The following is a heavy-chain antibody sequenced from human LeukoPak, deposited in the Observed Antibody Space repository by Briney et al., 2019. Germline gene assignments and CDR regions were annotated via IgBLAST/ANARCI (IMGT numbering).Heavy chain of an antibody. V-gene: IGHV1-24*01. CDR1: GYTLTELS. CDR3: ATDSSKGYYGSGSYTI. J-gene: IGHJ4*02. D-gene: IGHD3-10*01. Sequence: ASVKVSCKVSGYTLTELSMHWVRQAPGKGLEWMGGFDPEDGEAIYAQKFQGRVTMTEDTSTDTAYMELSSLRSEDTAVYYCATDSSKGYYGSGSYTIWGQGTLVTVSS. CDR2: FDPEDGEA.